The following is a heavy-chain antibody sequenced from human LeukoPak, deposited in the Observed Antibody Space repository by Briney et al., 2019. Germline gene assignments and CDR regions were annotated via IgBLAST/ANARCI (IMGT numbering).Heavy chain of an antibody. D-gene: IGHD6-13*01. CDR1: GFTVSSNY. J-gene: IGHJ4*02. V-gene: IGHV3-66*01. Sequence: GGSLRLSCAASGFTVSSNYMSWVRQAPGKGLEWVSVIYSGGSTYYADSVKGRFTISRDNAKNSLYLQMNSLRAEDTAVYYCARNGPKIAAAGINYWGQGTLVTVSS. CDR3: ARNGPKIAAAGINY. CDR2: IYSGGST.